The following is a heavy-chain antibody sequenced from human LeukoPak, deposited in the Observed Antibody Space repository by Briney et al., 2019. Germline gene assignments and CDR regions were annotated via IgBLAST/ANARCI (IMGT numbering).Heavy chain of an antibody. J-gene: IGHJ3*02. CDR3: ARVGSYDSTGYDASDI. D-gene: IGHD3-22*01. CDR1: GGSISTYY. Sequence: SETLSLTCTVSGGSISTYYWSWIRQPPGKGLEWIGYIYYSGSTNYNPSLKSRVTISVDTSKNQFSLKLKSVTAADTAVYFCARVGSYDSTGYDASDIWGQGTMVTVSS. V-gene: IGHV4-59*01. CDR2: IYYSGST.